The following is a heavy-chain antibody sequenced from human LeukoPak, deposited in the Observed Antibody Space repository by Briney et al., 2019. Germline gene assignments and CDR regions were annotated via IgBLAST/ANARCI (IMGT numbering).Heavy chain of an antibody. CDR2: IYHSGST. D-gene: IGHD3-22*01. CDR1: GGSISSSSYY. V-gene: IGHV4-39*07. Sequence: SETLSLTCTVSGGSISSSSYYWGWIRQPPGKGLEWIGSIYHSGSTYYNPSLKSRVTISVDTSKNQFSLKLSSVTAADTAVYYCARDAVGYDSSGRPFDYWGQGTLVTVSS. J-gene: IGHJ4*02. CDR3: ARDAVGYDSSGRPFDY.